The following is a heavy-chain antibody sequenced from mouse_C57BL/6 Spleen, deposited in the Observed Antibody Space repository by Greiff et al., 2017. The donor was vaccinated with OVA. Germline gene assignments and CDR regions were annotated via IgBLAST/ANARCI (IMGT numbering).Heavy chain of an antibody. CDR3: ARADYGAFDY. V-gene: IGHV3-6*01. CDR2: ISYDGSN. CDR1: GYSITSGYY. D-gene: IGHD1-1*01. Sequence: EVQLQESGPGLVKPSQSLSLTCSVTGYSITSGYYWNWIRQFPGKKLEWMGYISYDGSNNYNPSLKNRISITRDTSKNQFFLKLNSVTTEDTATYYCARADYGAFDYWGQGTTLTVSS. J-gene: IGHJ2*01.